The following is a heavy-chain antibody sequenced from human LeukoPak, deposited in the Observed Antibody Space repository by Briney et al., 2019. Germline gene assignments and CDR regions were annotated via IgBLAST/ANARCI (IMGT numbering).Heavy chain of an antibody. V-gene: IGHV3-30*18. CDR1: GFTFSSYG. J-gene: IGHJ3*02. Sequence: PGGSLRLSCAASGFTFSSYGMHWVRQAPGKGLEWVAVISYDGSNKYYADSVKGRFTISRDNSKNTLYLQMNSLRAEDTAVYYCAKVRGDGYNIRAGDAFDIWGQGTMVTVSS. CDR3: AKVRGDGYNIRAGDAFDI. D-gene: IGHD5-24*01. CDR2: ISYDGSNK.